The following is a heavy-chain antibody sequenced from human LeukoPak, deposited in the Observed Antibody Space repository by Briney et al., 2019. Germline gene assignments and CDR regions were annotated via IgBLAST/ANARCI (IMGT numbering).Heavy chain of an antibody. Sequence: ASVKVSCKASGGTFSSYAISWVRQAPGQGLEWMGGIIPTFGTANYAQKFQGRVTVTADESTSTAYMELSSLRSEDTAVYYCAREGPYSSGWDLNYWGQGTLVSVSS. J-gene: IGHJ4*02. CDR1: GGTFSSYA. D-gene: IGHD6-19*01. V-gene: IGHV1-69*01. CDR3: AREGPYSSGWDLNY. CDR2: IIPTFGTA.